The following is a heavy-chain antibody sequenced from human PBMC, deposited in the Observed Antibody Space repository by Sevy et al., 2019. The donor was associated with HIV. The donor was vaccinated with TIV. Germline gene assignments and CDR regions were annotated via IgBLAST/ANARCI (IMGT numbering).Heavy chain of an antibody. D-gene: IGHD2-21*02. Sequence: GGSLRLSCAASGFTFSSYNMNWVRQAPGKGLEWVSSISYSSSYIYYAASVKGRFTISRDNAKNSVFLQMNSLRAEDTAGYYCAGDGSYCGGGCLSWFDPWGQGTLVTVSS. CDR1: GFTFSSYN. CDR3: AGDGSYCGGGCLSWFDP. J-gene: IGHJ5*02. V-gene: IGHV3-21*01. CDR2: ISYSSSYI.